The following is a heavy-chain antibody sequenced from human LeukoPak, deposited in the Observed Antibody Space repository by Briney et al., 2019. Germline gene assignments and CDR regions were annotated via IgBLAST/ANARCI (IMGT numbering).Heavy chain of an antibody. CDR1: GFTFSSYW. V-gene: IGHV3-7*01. Sequence: GGSLRLSCAASGFTFSSYWMNWVRQAPGKGLEWVANIKQDGNEKYYVDSVTGRFTISRDNAKNSLYLQMNSLRVEDTAVYYCAREGSSFRAFDTWGQGTMVTVSS. CDR2: IKQDGNEK. D-gene: IGHD6-13*01. CDR3: AREGSSFRAFDT. J-gene: IGHJ3*02.